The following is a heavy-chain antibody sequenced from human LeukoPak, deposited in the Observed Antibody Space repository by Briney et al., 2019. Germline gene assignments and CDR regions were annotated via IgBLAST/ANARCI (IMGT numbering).Heavy chain of an antibody. Sequence: SETLSLTCTVSGGSISSYYWSWIRQPPGKGLEWIGYIYDSGSTNYNPSLKSRVTISVDTSKNQFSLKLSSVTAADTAVYYCARAQLPAATHAAYYHIDVWGAGTTVTVSS. V-gene: IGHV4-59*01. CDR3: ARAQLPAATHAAYYHIDV. CDR2: IYDSGST. CDR1: GGSISSYY. J-gene: IGHJ6*03. D-gene: IGHD1-7*01.